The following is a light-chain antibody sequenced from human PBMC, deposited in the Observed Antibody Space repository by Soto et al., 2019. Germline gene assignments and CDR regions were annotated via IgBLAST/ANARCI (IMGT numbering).Light chain of an antibody. CDR3: SSYTGSSYV. Sequence: QSALTQPPSASGSPGQSVTISCTGTGRDVGDYNYVSWYQQHPGKAPKLMIYEVSKRPSGVPDRFSGSKSGNTASLTVSGLQADDEANYYCSSYTGSSYVFGTGTKLTVL. J-gene: IGLJ1*01. V-gene: IGLV2-8*01. CDR1: GRDVGDYNY. CDR2: EVS.